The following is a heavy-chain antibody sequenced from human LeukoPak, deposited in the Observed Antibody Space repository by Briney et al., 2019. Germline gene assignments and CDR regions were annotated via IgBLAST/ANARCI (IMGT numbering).Heavy chain of an antibody. J-gene: IGHJ4*02. D-gene: IGHD1-26*01. CDR1: GGSISNTNW. Sequence: SETLSLTCGVSGGSISNTNWWSWVRQPPGQGLEWIGEISLSGLTNYNPSLTSRVTMSLDKSKNHLSLTLTSVTAADTAVYYCSRESGAFSPFGYWGQGTLVTVSS. V-gene: IGHV4-4*02. CDR2: ISLSGLT. CDR3: SRESGAFSPFGY.